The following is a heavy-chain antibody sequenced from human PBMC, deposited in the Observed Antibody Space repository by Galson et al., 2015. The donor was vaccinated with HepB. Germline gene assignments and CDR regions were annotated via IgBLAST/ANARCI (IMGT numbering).Heavy chain of an antibody. D-gene: IGHD3-9*01. V-gene: IGHV1-69*04. CDR2: IIPILGIA. J-gene: IGHJ4*02. CDR3: ARDGGQTYYDILTGYYPTGGSTDY. CDR1: GGTFSSYA. Sequence: SVKVSCKASGGTFSSYAISWVRQAPGQGLEWMGRIIPILGIANYAQKFQGRVTITADKSTSTAYMELSSLRSEDTAVYYCARDGGQTYYDILTGYYPTGGSTDYWGQGTLVTVSS.